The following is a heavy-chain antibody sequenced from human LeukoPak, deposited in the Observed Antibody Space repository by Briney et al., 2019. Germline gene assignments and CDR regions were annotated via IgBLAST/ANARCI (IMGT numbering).Heavy chain of an antibody. CDR2: ISGNSDST. J-gene: IGHJ4*02. CDR3: ARAPSQWQLNYFTY. V-gene: IGHV3-23*01. D-gene: IGHD1-26*01. Sequence: PGGSLRLSCATSGFTFSTYAMHWVRQAPGKGLEWVSVISGNSDSTYYADSVKGRFTISRDNSKNTLFLQMSSLRADDTALYYCARAPSQWQLNYFTYWSQGALVTVSS. CDR1: GFTFSTYA.